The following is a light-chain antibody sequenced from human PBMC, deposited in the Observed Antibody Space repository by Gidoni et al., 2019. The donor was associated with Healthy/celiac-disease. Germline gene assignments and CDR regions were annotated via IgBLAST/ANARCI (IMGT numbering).Light chain of an antibody. CDR2: SNN. CDR1: SSNIGSNT. CDR3: AAWDDSLNGKV. J-gene: IGLJ3*02. V-gene: IGLV1-44*01. Sequence: QSVLTQPPSASGPPGQRVTISCSRSSSNIGSNTVNWYQQLPGTDPKLLIYSNNQRPSGVPDRFSGSKSGTSASLAISGLQSEDEADYYCAAWDDSLNGKVFGGGTKLTVL.